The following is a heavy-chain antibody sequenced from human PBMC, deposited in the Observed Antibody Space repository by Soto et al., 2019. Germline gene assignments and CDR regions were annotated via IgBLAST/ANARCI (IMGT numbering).Heavy chain of an antibody. CDR1: GFTFGVYA. CDR3: ARAYCSGGVCYYYFDF. J-gene: IGHJ4*02. Sequence: TGGSLRLSCAASGFTFGVYAMHWVRQAPGKGLEWVAVIYYDGSNKYYAESVKGRFAISRDNSKSTLYLQMNSLRAEDTAVYYCARAYCSGGVCYYYFDFWGQGTLVTVSS. V-gene: IGHV3-33*01. D-gene: IGHD2-15*01. CDR2: IYYDGSNK.